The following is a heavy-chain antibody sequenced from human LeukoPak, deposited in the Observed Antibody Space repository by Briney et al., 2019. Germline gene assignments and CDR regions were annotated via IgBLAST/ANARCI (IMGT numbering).Heavy chain of an antibody. J-gene: IGHJ4*02. CDR3: ARLPSTVRYFDWLLYPSPVH. CDR1: GGSISSYY. V-gene: IGHV4-59*01. CDR2: IYYSGST. D-gene: IGHD3-9*01. Sequence: KPSETLSLTCTVSGGSISSYYWSWIRQPPGKGLEWIGYIYYSGSTNYNPSLKSRVTISVDTSKNQFSLKLSSVTAADTAVYYCARLPSTVRYFDWLLYPSPVHWGQGTLVTVSS.